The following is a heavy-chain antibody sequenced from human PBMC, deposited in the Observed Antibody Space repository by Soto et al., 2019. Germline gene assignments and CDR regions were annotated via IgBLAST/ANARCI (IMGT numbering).Heavy chain of an antibody. V-gene: IGHV3-48*02. CDR3: ARATDH. Sequence: EVQLVESGGGLVQPGGSPRLSCAASGFTFSTYSMNWVRQAPGKGLEWLSYISSRSTIYYADSVKGRFTISRDNAKNSLYLQMNSLRDEDTAVYYCARATDHWGQGTLVTVSS. D-gene: IGHD2-21*02. CDR2: ISSRSTI. J-gene: IGHJ4*02. CDR1: GFTFSTYS.